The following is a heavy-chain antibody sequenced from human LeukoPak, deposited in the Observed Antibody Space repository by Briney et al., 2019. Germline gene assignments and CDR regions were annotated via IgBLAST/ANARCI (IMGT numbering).Heavy chain of an antibody. V-gene: IGHV3-7*01. D-gene: IGHD6-13*01. J-gene: IGHJ4*02. CDR3: ATYSSTWGYLDF. Sequence: PGGSLRLSCAASGLTFSSYWMTWVRQAPGKGLEWVANIKHDGSQKYYVDSVKGRFTISGDNGKNSVYLHMNTLRVEDTAVYYCATYSSTWGYLDFWGQGTLVTVSS. CDR2: IKHDGSQK. CDR1: GLTFSSYW.